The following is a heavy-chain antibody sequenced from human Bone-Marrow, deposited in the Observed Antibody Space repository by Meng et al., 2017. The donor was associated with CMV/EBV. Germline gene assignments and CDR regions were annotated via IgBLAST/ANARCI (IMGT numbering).Heavy chain of an antibody. V-gene: IGHV3-9*01. Sequence: SLKISCAASGFTFDDYAMHWVRQAPGKGLEWVSGISWNSGSIGYADSGKGRFTISRDNAKNSLYLQMSSLRAEDTAVYYCAKHPVYSYGYLEYNWFDSWGQGTLVTVSS. CDR1: GFTFDDYA. D-gene: IGHD5-18*01. J-gene: IGHJ5*01. CDR3: AKHPVYSYGYLEYNWFDS. CDR2: ISWNSGSI.